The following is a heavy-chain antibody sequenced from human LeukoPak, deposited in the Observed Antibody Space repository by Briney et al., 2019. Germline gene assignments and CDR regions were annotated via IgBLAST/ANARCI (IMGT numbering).Heavy chain of an antibody. Sequence: GGSLRLSCAASGFTFSSYSMNWVRQAPGKGLEWVSVIYSGGSTYYADSVKGRFTISRDNSKNTLYLQMNSLRAEDTAVYYCARSNMGVYDWFDPWGQGTLVTVSS. D-gene: IGHD2-8*02. V-gene: IGHV3-53*01. CDR1: GFTFSSYS. J-gene: IGHJ5*02. CDR2: IYSGGST. CDR3: ARSNMGVYDWFDP.